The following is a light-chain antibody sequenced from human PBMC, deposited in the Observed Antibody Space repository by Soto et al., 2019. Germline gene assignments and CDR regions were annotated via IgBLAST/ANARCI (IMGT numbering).Light chain of an antibody. J-gene: IGLJ1*01. V-gene: IGLV1-51*01. Sequence: QSVLTQPPSVSAAPGQKVTNSCSGSSSNIGNNYVSWYQQLPGTAPKLLIYDNNKRPSGIPDRFSGSKSGTSATLGITGLQTGDEADYYCGTWDSSLSLYVFGTGTKVTVL. CDR1: SSNIGNNY. CDR3: GTWDSSLSLYV. CDR2: DNN.